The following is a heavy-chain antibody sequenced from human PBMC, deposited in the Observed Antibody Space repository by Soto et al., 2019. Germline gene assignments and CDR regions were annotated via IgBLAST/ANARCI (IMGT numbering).Heavy chain of an antibody. CDR1: GYTFTSYD. J-gene: IGHJ4*02. V-gene: IGHV1-8*02. Sequence: ASVKVSCKASGYTFTSYDINWVRQATGQGLEWMGWMNPNRGNTGYAQKFQGRVTMTRNTSISTAYMELSSLRSEDTAVYYCARDSLSSSWYDYWGQGTLVTVSS. CDR3: ARDSLSSSWYDY. CDR2: MNPNRGNT. D-gene: IGHD6-13*01.